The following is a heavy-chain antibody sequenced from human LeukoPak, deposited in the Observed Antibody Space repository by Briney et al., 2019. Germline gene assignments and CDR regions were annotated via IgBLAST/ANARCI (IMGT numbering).Heavy chain of an antibody. J-gene: IGHJ5*02. CDR1: GYSFTSYW. V-gene: IGHV5-51*01. CDR2: IYPGDSDT. D-gene: IGHD2-2*01. CDR3: ATGGYCSSTSCFNWFDP. Sequence: GESLKISCKSSGYSFTSYWIGWVCQMPGKGLEWMGIIYPGDSDTRYSPSFQGQVTISADKSISTAYLQWSSLKASDTAMYYCATGGYCSSTSCFNWFDPWGQGTLVTVSS.